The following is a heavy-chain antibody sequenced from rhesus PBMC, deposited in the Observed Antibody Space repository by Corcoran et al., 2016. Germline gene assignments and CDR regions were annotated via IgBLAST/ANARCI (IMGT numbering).Heavy chain of an antibody. J-gene: IGHJ4*01. V-gene: IGHV4-93*01. CDR2: IHGSGGIT. CDR1: GGSISSSYW. CDR3: ASGPLSQLDY. D-gene: IGHD6-13*01. Sequence: QVQLQESGPAVVKPSETLSLTCAVSGGSISSSYWCSWLRKSLGKGLEWIGGIHGSGGITSYNPSLQSRVTISKDTSKNQFSLRLTSVTAADTAVYYCASGPLSQLDYWGQGVLVTVSA.